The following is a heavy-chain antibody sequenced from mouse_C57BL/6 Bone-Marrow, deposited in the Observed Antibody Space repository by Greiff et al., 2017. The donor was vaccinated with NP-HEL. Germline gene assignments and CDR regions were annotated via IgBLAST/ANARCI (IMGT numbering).Heavy chain of an antibody. D-gene: IGHD4-1*01. J-gene: IGHJ2*01. Sequence: EVKVVESGGGLVKPGGSLKLSCAASGFTFSSYAMSWVRQTPEKRLEWVATISDGGSYTYYPDNVKGRFTISRDNAKNNLYLQMSHLKSEDTAMYYCAREDSAGRDYWGQGTTLTVSS. CDR1: GFTFSSYA. CDR3: AREDSAGRDY. CDR2: ISDGGSYT. V-gene: IGHV5-4*01.